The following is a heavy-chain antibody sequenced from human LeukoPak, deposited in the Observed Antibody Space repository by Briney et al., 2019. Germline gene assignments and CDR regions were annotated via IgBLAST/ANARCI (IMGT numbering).Heavy chain of an antibody. CDR1: GYTFTSYG. D-gene: IGHD3-10*01. CDR3: ARDPSDTMVGGVIITSWFDA. V-gene: IGHV1-18*04. CDR2: ISAYIGNT. J-gene: IGHJ5*02. Sequence: PGASEKVSCKASGYTFTSYGISWVRQDPGQGLEWMGWISAYIGNTNYAQKLQGRVTMTTDTSTSTAYMELRSLRSDDTAVYYCARDPSDTMVGGVIITSWFDAWGQGTMVTVSS.